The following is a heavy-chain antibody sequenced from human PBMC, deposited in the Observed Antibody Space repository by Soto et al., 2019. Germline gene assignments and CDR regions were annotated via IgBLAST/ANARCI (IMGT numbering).Heavy chain of an antibody. V-gene: IGHV4-61*05. CDR3: ARRWGTYFDY. J-gene: IGHJ4*02. CDR2: IYYSGST. CDR1: DGSISSSGYY. D-gene: IGHD7-27*01. Sequence: SETLSLPCTVSDGSISSSGYYWGWNRQPPGKGLEWIGYIYYSGSTNYNPSLKSRVTISVDTSKNQFSLKLSSVTAADTAVYYCARRWGTYFDYWGQGTLVTVSS.